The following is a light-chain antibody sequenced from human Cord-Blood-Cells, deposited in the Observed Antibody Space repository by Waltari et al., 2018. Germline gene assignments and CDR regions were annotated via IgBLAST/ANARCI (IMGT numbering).Light chain of an antibody. CDR3: QQYNSYSET. J-gene: IGKJ1*01. Sequence: DIQMTQSPSTLSASVGDRVTIPCRASQSISSWLAWYQQKPGKAPKLLIYKASSLESGVPSRCSGSGSGTEFTLTSSSLQPDDFATYYCQQYNSYSETFGQGTKVEIK. CDR1: QSISSW. CDR2: KAS. V-gene: IGKV1-5*03.